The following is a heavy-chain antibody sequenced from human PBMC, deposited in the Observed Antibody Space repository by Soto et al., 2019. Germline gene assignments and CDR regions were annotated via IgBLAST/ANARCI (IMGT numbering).Heavy chain of an antibody. V-gene: IGHV3-30*18. J-gene: IGHJ3*02. CDR1: GFTFSSYG. CDR2: ISYDGSNK. Sequence: QVQLVESGGGVVQPGRSLRLSCAASGFTFSSYGMHWVRQAPGKGLEWVAVISYDGSNKYYADSVKGRFTISRDNSKNTLYLQMNSLRAEDTAVYYCAKDQSIATLGNDAFDICGQGTMVTVSS. CDR3: AKDQSIATLGNDAFDI. D-gene: IGHD6-6*01.